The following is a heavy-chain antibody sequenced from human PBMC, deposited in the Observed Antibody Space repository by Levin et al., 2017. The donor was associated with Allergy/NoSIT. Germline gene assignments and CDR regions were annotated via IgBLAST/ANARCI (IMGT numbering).Heavy chain of an antibody. CDR1: GFTVSSNY. CDR2: IYSGGST. V-gene: IGHV3-66*01. D-gene: IGHD5-12*01. J-gene: IGHJ4*02. Sequence: ETLSLTCAASGFTVSSNYMSWVRQAPGKGLEWVSVIYSGGSTYYADSVKGRFTISRDNSKNTLYLQMNSLRAEDTAVYYCARDMSNSGYGTSFDYWGQGTLVTVSS. CDR3: ARDMSNSGYGTSFDY.